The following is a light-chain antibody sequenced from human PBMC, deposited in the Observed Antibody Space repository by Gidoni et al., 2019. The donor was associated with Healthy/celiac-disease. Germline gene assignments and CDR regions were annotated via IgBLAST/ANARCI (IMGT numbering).Light chain of an antibody. Sequence: EIVLTQSPATLSLSPGERATLSCRASQSVSSYLAWYQQKPGQAPRLLIYDASNRATGIPARFSGSGSGTDFTLTISSLEPEDFAVYYCQQRSNWPRELTFXGXTKVEIK. CDR3: QQRSNWPRELT. J-gene: IGKJ4*01. CDR1: QSVSSY. V-gene: IGKV3-11*01. CDR2: DAS.